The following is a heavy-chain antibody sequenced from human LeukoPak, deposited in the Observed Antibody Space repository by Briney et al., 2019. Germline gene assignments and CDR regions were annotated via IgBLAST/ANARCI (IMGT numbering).Heavy chain of an antibody. CDR2: IYYSGST. CDR1: GGSISSSSYY. Sequence: SETLSLTCTVSGGSISSSSYYWGWIRQPPGKGLEWIGSIYYSGSTYYNPSLKSRVTISVDTSKNQFSLKLSSVTAADTAVYYCARDRGSGSIFDYWGQGTLVTVSS. J-gene: IGHJ4*02. CDR3: ARDRGSGSIFDY. V-gene: IGHV4-39*07. D-gene: IGHD3-10*01.